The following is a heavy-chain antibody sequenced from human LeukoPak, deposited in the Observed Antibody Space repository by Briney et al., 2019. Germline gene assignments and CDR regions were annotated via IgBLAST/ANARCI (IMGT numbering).Heavy chain of an antibody. Sequence: PSETLSLTCTVSGGSISSGDYYWSWIRQPPGKGLEWIGYMYYSGSTYYNPSLKSRVTISVDTSKNQFSLKLSSVTAADTAVYYCARTDYDILTGYLKWFDPWGQGTLVTVSS. CDR3: ARTDYDILTGYLKWFDP. J-gene: IGHJ5*02. D-gene: IGHD3-9*01. V-gene: IGHV4-30-4*01. CDR2: MYYSGST. CDR1: GGSISSGDYY.